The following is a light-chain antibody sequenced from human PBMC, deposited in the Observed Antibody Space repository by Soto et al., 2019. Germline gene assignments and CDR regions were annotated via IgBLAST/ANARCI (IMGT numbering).Light chain of an antibody. CDR3: QQSNSCPLT. CDR1: QGISSW. V-gene: IGKV1-12*01. J-gene: IGKJ4*01. Sequence: DIHMTQSPSSVSASLGDRVTITCRASQGISSWLAWYQQKPGKAPKLLIYTVSSLHSGVPSRFSGSGSGTDFTLTISSLQPEDFAVYYCQQSNSCPLTFGGGTKVEIK. CDR2: TVS.